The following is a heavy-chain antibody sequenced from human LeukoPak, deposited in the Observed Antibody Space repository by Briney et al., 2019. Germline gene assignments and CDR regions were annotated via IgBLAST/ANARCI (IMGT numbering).Heavy chain of an antibody. Sequence: GGSLRLFCATSGFTFVDYGLSWVRRAPGKGLEWLCAINYNGAITDYADSVKGRFTISRDNAKNSLYLRMDSLRAEDTALYYCARDRLGPSFSVSHFDLWGQGTLVTVSS. J-gene: IGHJ4*02. CDR2: INYNGAIT. CDR1: GFTFVDYG. D-gene: IGHD3-3*02. V-gene: IGHV3-20*04. CDR3: ARDRLGPSFSVSHFDL.